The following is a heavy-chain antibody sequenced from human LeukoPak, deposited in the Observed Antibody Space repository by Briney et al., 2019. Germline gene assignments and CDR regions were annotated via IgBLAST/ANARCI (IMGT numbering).Heavy chain of an antibody. V-gene: IGHV4-59*11. Sequence: SETLSLTCTVSGGSISSHYWSWIRQPPGKGLEWIGYIYYSGSTNYNPSLKSRVTISVDTSKNQFSLKLSSVTAADTAVYYCAGPLEWLFGYWRQGTLVTVSS. CDR3: AGPLEWLFGY. J-gene: IGHJ4*02. CDR2: IYYSGST. CDR1: GGSISSHY. D-gene: IGHD3-3*01.